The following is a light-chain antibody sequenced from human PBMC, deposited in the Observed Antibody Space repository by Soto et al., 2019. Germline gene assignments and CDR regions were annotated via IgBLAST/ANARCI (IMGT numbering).Light chain of an antibody. CDR2: AAS. CDR1: QGISSY. Sequence: AIRMTQSPSSFSASTGDRVTITCRASQGISSYLAWYQQKPGKAPKLLIYAASTLQSGVPSRFSGSGSGTDFTLTISCLQSEDFATYYCHQYYSYPITFGQGTRREIK. V-gene: IGKV1-8*01. J-gene: IGKJ5*01. CDR3: HQYYSYPIT.